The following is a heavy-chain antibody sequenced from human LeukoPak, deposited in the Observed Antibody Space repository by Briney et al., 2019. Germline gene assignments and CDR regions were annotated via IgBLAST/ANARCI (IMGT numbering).Heavy chain of an antibody. D-gene: IGHD1-1*01. CDR1: GYTICSGYY. Sequence: SGTLSLTCAVSGYTICSGYYWGRIRQPPGKGLEWIGSIYHSGNTYYNPSLTSRVTISLDTSKNQFSLKLTSVTAADTAVYYCTRGTGGDTNDDWSQGTLVTVSS. J-gene: IGHJ4*02. CDR3: TRGTGGDTNDD. V-gene: IGHV4-38-2*01. CDR2: IYHSGNT.